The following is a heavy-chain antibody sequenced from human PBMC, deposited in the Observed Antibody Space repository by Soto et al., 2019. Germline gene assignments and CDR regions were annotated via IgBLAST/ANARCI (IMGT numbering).Heavy chain of an antibody. CDR3: ARGDSGGTMIEYFQH. V-gene: IGHV4-59*08. J-gene: IGHJ1*01. CDR2: IYYSGST. Sequence: NPSETQSLTCTVSGGSISSYYWSWIRQPPGKGLEWIGYIYYSGSTNYNPSLKSRVTISVDTSKNQFSLKLSSVTAADTAVYYCARGDSGGTMIEYFQHWGQGTLVTVSS. CDR1: GGSISSYY. D-gene: IGHD2-15*01.